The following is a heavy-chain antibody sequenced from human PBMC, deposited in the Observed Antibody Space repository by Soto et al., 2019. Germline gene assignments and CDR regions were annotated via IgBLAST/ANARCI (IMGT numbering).Heavy chain of an antibody. CDR2: IWHDGSKK. J-gene: IGHJ4*02. Sequence: GGSLRLSCTASGFIFRDYGVQWVRQAPGKGLEWLAFIWHDGSKKYYADSLKGRFTISRDNSKNTMYLQMSSPTVEDTAVYYCASQAFDYWGQGTLVTVSS. CDR3: ASQAFDY. CDR1: GFIFRDYG. V-gene: IGHV3-33*01.